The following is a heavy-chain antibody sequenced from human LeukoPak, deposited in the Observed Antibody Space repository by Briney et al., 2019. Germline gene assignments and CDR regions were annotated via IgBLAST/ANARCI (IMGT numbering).Heavy chain of an antibody. CDR3: ARVLEPIRTWFDP. CDR2: ISSSSSYI. D-gene: IGHD1-1*01. CDR1: GFTFSSYS. Sequence: GGSLRLSCAASGFTFSSYSMNWVRQAPGKGLEWVSSISSSSSYIYYADSVKGRFTISRDNAKNSLYLQMNSLRAEDTAVYYCARVLEPIRTWFDPWGQGTLVTVSS. V-gene: IGHV3-21*01. J-gene: IGHJ5*02.